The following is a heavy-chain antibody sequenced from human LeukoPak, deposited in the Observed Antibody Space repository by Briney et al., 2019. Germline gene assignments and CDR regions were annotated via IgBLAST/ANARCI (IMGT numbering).Heavy chain of an antibody. V-gene: IGHV3-66*01. CDR3: ARRENYYDSSGYYSHYFDY. J-gene: IGHJ4*02. Sequence: GGSVRLSCAASGFTVSSNYMSWVRQAPGKGLEWVSVIYCGGSTYYADSVKGRFTISRDNSKNTLYLQMNSLRAEDTAVYYCARRENYYDSSGYYSHYFDYWGQGTLVTVS. D-gene: IGHD3-22*01. CDR1: GFTVSSNY. CDR2: IYCGGST.